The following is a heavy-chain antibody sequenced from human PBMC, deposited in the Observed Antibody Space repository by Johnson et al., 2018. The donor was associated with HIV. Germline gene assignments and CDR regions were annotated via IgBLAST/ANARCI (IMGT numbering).Heavy chain of an antibody. CDR1: GFNFSGYW. J-gene: IGHJ3*02. Sequence: QVQLVESGGGLVQPGGSLRLSCAASGFNFSGYWMSWVRQAPGKGLEWVAVISYDGSNKYYADSVKGRFTISRDNSKTTLYLQMNSLRAEDTAVYYCARASDAFDIWGQGTMVTVSS. CDR2: ISYDGSNK. V-gene: IGHV3-30*03. CDR3: ARASDAFDI.